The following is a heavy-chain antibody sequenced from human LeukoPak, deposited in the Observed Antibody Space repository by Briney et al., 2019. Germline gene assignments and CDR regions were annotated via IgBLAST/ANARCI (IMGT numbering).Heavy chain of an antibody. V-gene: IGHV3-23*01. CDR1: GFTFSSYA. CDR3: AKQRSEVVVAATNY. J-gene: IGHJ4*02. Sequence: GGSLRLSCAASGFTFSSYAMSWVRQAPGKGLEWVSAISGSGSSTYYADAVKGRFTISRDNSQNTLYLQMNSLRAEDTAVYYCAKQRSEVVVAATNYWGQGTLVTVSS. D-gene: IGHD2-15*01. CDR2: ISGSGSST.